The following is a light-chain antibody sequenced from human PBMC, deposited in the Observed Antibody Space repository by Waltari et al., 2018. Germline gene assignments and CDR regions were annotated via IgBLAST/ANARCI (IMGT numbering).Light chain of an antibody. CDR1: SDDVGGYNL. Sequence: QSALTQPASVSGSPGQSITISCTGTSDDVGGYNLVSWYQQSSGKAPKLIIYEVHKLHAGVSSRFSAARSGNTASLTISGLQSEDEANYYCCSYAGTTSWVFGGGTKVTVL. CDR2: EVH. J-gene: IGLJ3*02. CDR3: CSYAGTTSWV. V-gene: IGLV2-23*02.